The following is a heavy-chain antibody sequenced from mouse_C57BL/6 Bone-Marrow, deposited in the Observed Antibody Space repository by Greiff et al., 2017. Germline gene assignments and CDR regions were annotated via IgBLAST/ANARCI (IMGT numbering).Heavy chain of an antibody. D-gene: IGHD1-1*01. V-gene: IGHV1-50*01. J-gene: IGHJ2*01. CDR3: ATPIITTVVGDY. CDR2: IDPSDSYT. CDR1: GYTFTSYW. Sequence: QVQLQQPGAELVKPGASVKLSCKASGYTFTSYWMQWVKQRPGQGLEWIGEIDPSDSYTNYNQKFKGKATLTVDTSSSTAYMQLSSLTSEDSAVYYCATPIITTVVGDYWGQGTTLTVSS.